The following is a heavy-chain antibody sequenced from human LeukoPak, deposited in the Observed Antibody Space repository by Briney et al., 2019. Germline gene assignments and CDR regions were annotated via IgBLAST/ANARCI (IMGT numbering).Heavy chain of an antibody. D-gene: IGHD4-17*01. J-gene: IGHJ5*02. V-gene: IGHV3-48*03. Sequence: GGSLRLSCAASGVTFSSYEMNWVRQAPGKGLEWVSYISSSGSTIYYADSVKGRFTISRDNAKNSLYLQMNSLRAEDTSVYYCARDTNGDGWFDPWGQGTLVTVSS. CDR2: ISSSGSTI. CDR1: GVTFSSYE. CDR3: ARDTNGDGWFDP.